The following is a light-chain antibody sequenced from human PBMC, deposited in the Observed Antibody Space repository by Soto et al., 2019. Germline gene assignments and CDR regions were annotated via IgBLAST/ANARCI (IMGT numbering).Light chain of an antibody. CDR1: SSNIGAGYD. CDR3: QSYDSSLSVV. V-gene: IGLV1-40*01. J-gene: IGLJ2*01. CDR2: GNS. Sequence: QSVLTQPPSVSGAPGQRVTISCTGSSSNIGAGYDVHWYQQLPGTAPKLLIHGNSNRPSGVADRFSGSKSGTSASLAITGLQAEDDADYYCQSYDSSLSVVFGGGTQLTFL.